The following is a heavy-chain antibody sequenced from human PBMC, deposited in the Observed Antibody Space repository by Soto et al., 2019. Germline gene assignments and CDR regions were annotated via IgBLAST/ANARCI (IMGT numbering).Heavy chain of an antibody. CDR2: IKGEADGGTT. V-gene: IGHV3-15*01. CDR1: GVTFSNAW. J-gene: IGHJ4*02. Sequence: PGGSLRLSCAASGVTFSNAWMSWVRQAPGKGLEWVGRIKGEADGGTTDYAAPVKGSITISRDHSKDTLYLQMNSLKTEDTAVYYCTTGLSNGYYNFDYWGQGTPVTVSS. CDR3: TTGLSNGYYNFDY. D-gene: IGHD3-22*01.